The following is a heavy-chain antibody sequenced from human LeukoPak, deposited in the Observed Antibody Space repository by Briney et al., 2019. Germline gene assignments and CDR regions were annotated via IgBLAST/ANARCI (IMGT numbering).Heavy chain of an antibody. CDR1: GFIFSNYW. CDR2: IRQEGIKK. J-gene: IGHJ4*02. CDR3: ATDTGHGYFES. V-gene: IGHV3-7*01. Sequence: GGSLRLSCAASGFIFSNYWMSWLRQAPGKGLEWVANIRQEGIKKNYVDSVEGRFTISRDNAQNSVYLQMTSLRAEDTAVYYCATDTGHGYFESWGQRTLVTVSS. D-gene: IGHD4-17*01.